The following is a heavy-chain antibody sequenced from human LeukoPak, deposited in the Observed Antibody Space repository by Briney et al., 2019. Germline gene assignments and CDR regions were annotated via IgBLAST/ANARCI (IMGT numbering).Heavy chain of an antibody. V-gene: IGHV4-39*07. CDR2: MYYSGTT. CDR3: ARVSNYDYVWGSYRKIYPKIDY. Sequence: SETLSLTCTVSGGSISSSRYYWGWIRQPPGKGLEWSGSMYYSGTTYYNPSLKSRVTISVDTSSNQFSLKLSSVTAADTAVYYCARVSNYDYVWGSYRKIYPKIDYWGQGTLVTVSS. D-gene: IGHD3-16*02. J-gene: IGHJ4*02. CDR1: GGSISSSRYY.